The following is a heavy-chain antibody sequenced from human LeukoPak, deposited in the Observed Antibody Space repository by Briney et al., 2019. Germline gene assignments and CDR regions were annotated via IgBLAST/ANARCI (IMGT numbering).Heavy chain of an antibody. J-gene: IGHJ3*02. CDR2: INPNSGGT. D-gene: IGHD1-26*01. CDR3: ASSGPIGDAFDI. V-gene: IGHV1-2*02. CDR1: GYTFTGYY. Sequence: APVKVSCKASGYTFTGYYMHWVRQAPGQGLEWMGWINPNSGGTNYAQKFQGRVTMTRGTSISTAYMELSRLRSDDTAVYYCASSGPIGDAFDIWGQGTMVTVSS.